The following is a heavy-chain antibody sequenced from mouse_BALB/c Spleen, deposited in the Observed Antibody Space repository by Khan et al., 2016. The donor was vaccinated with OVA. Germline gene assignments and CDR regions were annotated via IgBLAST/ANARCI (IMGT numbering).Heavy chain of an antibody. Sequence: EVQLLETGGGLVQPGGSRKLSCAASGFTFSSFGMHWVRQAPEKGLEWVAYISGDSNTIYYTDTVKGRFTISRDNPKNTLFLQMTSLRSEDTAMYYCARSYFYGYYFDQWGQGTTLTVSS. CDR1: GFTFSSFG. CDR2: ISGDSNTI. D-gene: IGHD1-1*01. V-gene: IGHV5-17*02. CDR3: ARSYFYGYYFDQ. J-gene: IGHJ2*01.